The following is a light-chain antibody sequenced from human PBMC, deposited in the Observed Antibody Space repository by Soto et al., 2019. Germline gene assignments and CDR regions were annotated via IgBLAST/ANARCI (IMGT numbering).Light chain of an antibody. CDR1: QRVSRN. J-gene: IGKJ5*01. CDR2: AAS. Sequence: DIVMTQSPATLSVSPGERATLSCRASQRVSRNLAWYQQKPGQAPRLLIYAASTRATGIPARFSGSGSGTEFTLTISSLQSEDFAVYYCQQYNNWPRTFGQGTRLEIK. V-gene: IGKV3-15*01. CDR3: QQYNNWPRT.